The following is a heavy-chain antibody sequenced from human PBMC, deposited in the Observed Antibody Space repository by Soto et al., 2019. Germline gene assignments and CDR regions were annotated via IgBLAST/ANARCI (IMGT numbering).Heavy chain of an antibody. CDR1: GFTFSSYA. CDR3: ARGSAARYYYYYYGMDV. D-gene: IGHD6-6*01. V-gene: IGHV3-30*04. Sequence: GGSLRLSCAASGFTFSSYAMHWVRQAPGKGLEWVAVISYDGSNKYYADSMKGRFTISRDNSKNTLYLQMNSLRAEDTAVYYCARGSAARYYYYYYGMDVWGQGTTVTVSS. CDR2: ISYDGSNK. J-gene: IGHJ6*02.